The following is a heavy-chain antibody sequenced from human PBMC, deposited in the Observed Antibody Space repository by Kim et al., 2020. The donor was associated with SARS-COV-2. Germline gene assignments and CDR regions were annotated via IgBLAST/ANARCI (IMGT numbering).Heavy chain of an antibody. Sequence: SGPTLVNPSQTLTLTCSFSGFSLTTRGMCVSWIRQPPGKALEWLARIDWDNDKYYRKSPKTRLTISKDTSKNQVVLTMTNVDPVDTATYYCARTHNAGGGTTVTASKAYWFDPWGQGTLVTVSS. V-gene: IGHV2-70*11. CDR1: GFSLTTRGMC. J-gene: IGHJ5*02. CDR2: IDWDNDK. D-gene: IGHD4-17*01. CDR3: ARTHNAGGGTTVTASKAYWFDP.